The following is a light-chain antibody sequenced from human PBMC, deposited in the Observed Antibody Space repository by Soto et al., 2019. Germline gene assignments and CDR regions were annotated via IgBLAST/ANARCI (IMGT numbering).Light chain of an antibody. Sequence: QSALTQPASVSGSPGQSITISCTGTSSHVGSYNLVSWYQQHPGKAPKLMIYEGSKRPSGVSNRFSGSKSGNTASLTISGLQAEDEADYYCCSYAGSSTLDVVFGGGTKLTVL. V-gene: IGLV2-23*01. CDR1: SSHVGSYNL. CDR3: CSYAGSSTLDVV. CDR2: EGS. J-gene: IGLJ2*01.